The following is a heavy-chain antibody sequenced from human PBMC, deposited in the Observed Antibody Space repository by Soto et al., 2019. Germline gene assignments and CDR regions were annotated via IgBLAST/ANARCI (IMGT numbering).Heavy chain of an antibody. J-gene: IGHJ3*02. CDR1: GFTFTSSA. CDR3: ARSADTAMSAFDI. Sequence: SVKVSCKASGFTFTSSAVQWVRQARGQRLEWIGWIVVGSGNTNYAQKFQDRVTITRDRSMSTAYMELSSLRSEDTAMYYCARSADTAMSAFDIWGQGTMVTVSS. V-gene: IGHV1-58*01. D-gene: IGHD5-18*01. CDR2: IVVGSGNT.